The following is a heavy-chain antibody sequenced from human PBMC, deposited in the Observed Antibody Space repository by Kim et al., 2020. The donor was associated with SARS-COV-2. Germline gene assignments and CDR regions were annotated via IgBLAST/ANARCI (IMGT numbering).Heavy chain of an antibody. CDR1: GFTFSSYG. D-gene: IGHD4-17*01. Sequence: GGSLRLSCAASGFTFSSYGMHWVRQAPGKGLEWVAVISYDGSNKYYADSVKGRFTISRDNSKNTLYLQMNSLRAEDTAVYYCANDYGDYVLYYWGQGTLVTVSS. CDR2: ISYDGSNK. V-gene: IGHV3-30*18. J-gene: IGHJ4*02. CDR3: ANDYGDYVLYY.